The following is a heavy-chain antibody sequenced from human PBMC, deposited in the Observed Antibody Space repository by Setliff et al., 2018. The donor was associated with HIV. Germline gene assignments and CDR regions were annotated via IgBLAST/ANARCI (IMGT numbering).Heavy chain of an antibody. Sequence: ASVKVSCKASGYTFTRYFMHCVRQAPGQGLEWLGMINPNGGSTWYAQKFQGRVTMTGDTSTNTLYMELSSLRSEDTAVYYCARDANYGSSGYDREYFDYWGQGTLVTVSS. D-gene: IGHD5-12*01. V-gene: IGHV1-46*01. J-gene: IGHJ4*02. CDR1: GYTFTRYF. CDR2: INPNGGST. CDR3: ARDANYGSSGYDREYFDY.